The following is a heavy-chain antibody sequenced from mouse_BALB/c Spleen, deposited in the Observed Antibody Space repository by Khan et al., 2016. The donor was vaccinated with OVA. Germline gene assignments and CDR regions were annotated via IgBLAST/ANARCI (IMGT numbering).Heavy chain of an antibody. CDR1: GFSLSRYN. CDR3: ARAYYRYDGYYAMDY. CDR2: IWGGGGT. Sequence: QVQLKESGPGLVAPSQSLSITCIVSGFSLSRYNIHWVRQPPGKGLEWLGMIWGGGGTDYNSTLKSRLSIRKDNSKSQVLLKMNSLQTDDTAMYYCARAYYRYDGYYAMDYWGQGTSVTVSS. J-gene: IGHJ4*01. V-gene: IGHV2-6-4*01. D-gene: IGHD2-14*01.